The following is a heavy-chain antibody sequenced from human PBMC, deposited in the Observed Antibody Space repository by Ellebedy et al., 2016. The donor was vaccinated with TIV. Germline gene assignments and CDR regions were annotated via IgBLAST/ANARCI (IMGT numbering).Heavy chain of an antibody. CDR1: GFTFSSYG. CDR2: ISYDGSNK. J-gene: IGHJ4*02. V-gene: IGHV3-30*03. Sequence: PGGSLRLSCAASGFTFSSYGMHWVRQAPGKGLEWVAVISYDGSNKYYADSVKGRFTISRDNAKKSLYLQMNSLRAEGTAVYYCASVPRLLEYWGQGALVTVSS. CDR3: ASVPRLLEY.